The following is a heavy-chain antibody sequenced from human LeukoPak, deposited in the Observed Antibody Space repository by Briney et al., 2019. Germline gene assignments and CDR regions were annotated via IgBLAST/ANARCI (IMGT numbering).Heavy chain of an antibody. V-gene: IGHV3-53*04. J-gene: IGHJ3*02. Sequence: GGSLRLSCAASGFTVSSNYMSWVRQAPGKGLEWVSVIYSGGSTYYADSVKGRFTISRHNSKNTLYLQMNSLRAEDTAVYYCAKTLSGYYRDAFDIWGQGTMVTVSS. CDR3: AKTLSGYYRDAFDI. CDR2: IYSGGST. D-gene: IGHD3-22*01. CDR1: GFTVSSNY.